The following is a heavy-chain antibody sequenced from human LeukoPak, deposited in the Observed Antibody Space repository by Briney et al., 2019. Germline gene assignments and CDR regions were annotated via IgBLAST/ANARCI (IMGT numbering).Heavy chain of an antibody. CDR2: IWYGGSNK. V-gene: IGHV3-30*02. Sequence: PGGSLRLSCAASGFTFSSYGMHWVRQAPGKGLEWVAVIWYGGSNKYYADSVKGRFTISRDNSKNTLYLQMNSLRAEDTAVYYCAKDEGECYSSTSCPSIAPFALDVWGKGTTVTVSS. CDR3: AKDEGECYSSTSCPSIAPFALDV. CDR1: GFTFSSYG. D-gene: IGHD2-2*01. J-gene: IGHJ6*04.